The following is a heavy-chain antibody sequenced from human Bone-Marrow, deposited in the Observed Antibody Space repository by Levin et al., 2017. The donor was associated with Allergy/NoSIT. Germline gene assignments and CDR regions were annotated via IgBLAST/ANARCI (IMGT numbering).Heavy chain of an antibody. CDR3: AKGGVIALDY. CDR2: ISGSGGST. D-gene: IGHD3-3*01. Sequence: LGESLKISCAASGFTFSSYAMSWVRQAPGKGLEWVSAISGSGGSTYYADSVKGRFTISRDNSKNTLYLQMNSLRAEDTAVYYCAKGGVIALDYWGQGTLVTVSS. V-gene: IGHV3-23*01. CDR1: GFTFSSYA. J-gene: IGHJ4*02.